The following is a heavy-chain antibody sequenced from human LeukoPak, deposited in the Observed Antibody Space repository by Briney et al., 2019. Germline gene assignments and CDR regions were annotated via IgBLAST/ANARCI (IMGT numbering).Heavy chain of an antibody. Sequence: SETLSLTCTVSGCSISTYYWSWIRQPPGKGLEWIGYINYSGSTKYNPSLKSRVTISVDKSKNQFSLKVNSVTAADTAVYYCARASPYDNWSGYWFDPWGQGTLVTVSS. CDR2: INYSGST. D-gene: IGHD3-3*01. CDR1: GCSISTYY. J-gene: IGHJ5*02. V-gene: IGHV4-59*01. CDR3: ARASPYDNWSGYWFDP.